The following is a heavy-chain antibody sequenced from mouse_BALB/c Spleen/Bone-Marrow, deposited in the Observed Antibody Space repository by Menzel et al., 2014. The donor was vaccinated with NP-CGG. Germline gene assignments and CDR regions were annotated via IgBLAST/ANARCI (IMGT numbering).Heavy chain of an antibody. J-gene: IGHJ2*01. CDR3: ARYYYGYYFDY. D-gene: IGHD1-2*01. Sequence: VQLQQSGPELVKPGASVKMSCKASGYTFTSYVMHWVKPKPGQGLEWIGYINPYNDGSKYNEKFKGKATLTSDKSSSTAYMELSSLTSEDSAVYYCARYYYGYYFDYWGQGTTLTVSS. CDR2: INPYNDGS. CDR1: GYTFTSYV. V-gene: IGHV1-14*01.